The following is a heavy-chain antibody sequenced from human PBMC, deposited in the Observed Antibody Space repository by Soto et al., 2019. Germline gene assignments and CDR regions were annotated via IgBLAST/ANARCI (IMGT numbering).Heavy chain of an antibody. V-gene: IGHV1-18*01. CDR3: ARDTGNSFDY. J-gene: IGHJ4*02. CDR2: ISPHNCNT. CDR1: GYTFNTYF. Sequence: HVQLVQSGGELKKPGASVKVSCNTSGYTFNTYFITWVRQAPGQGLEWMGWISPHNCNTNYAEKFQGRVTMTADTITKTAYMELRNLSSEDTAVYYCARDTGNSFDYWGQGTPVTVSS.